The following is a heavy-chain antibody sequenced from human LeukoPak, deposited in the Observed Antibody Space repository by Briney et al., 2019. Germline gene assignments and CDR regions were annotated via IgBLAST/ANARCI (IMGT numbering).Heavy chain of an antibody. D-gene: IGHD2-2*01. Sequence: GGSLRLSCAASGFTFSSYSMNWVRQAPGEGLEWVSSISSSSSYIYYADSVKGRFTISRDNAKNSLYLQMNSLRAEDTAVYYCARDLNGDIVVVPAAMAAFDIWGQGTMVTVSS. J-gene: IGHJ3*02. CDR3: ARDLNGDIVVVPAAMAAFDI. V-gene: IGHV3-21*01. CDR1: GFTFSSYS. CDR2: ISSSSSYI.